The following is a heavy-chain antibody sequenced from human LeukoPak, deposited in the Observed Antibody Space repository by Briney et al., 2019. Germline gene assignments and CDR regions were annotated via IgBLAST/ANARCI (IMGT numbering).Heavy chain of an antibody. CDR2: ISYDGSNK. CDR3: ARDSSEQLVLVFDY. J-gene: IGHJ4*02. V-gene: IGHV3-30-3*01. Sequence: GGSLRLSCAASGFTFSSYAMHWVRQAPGKGLEWVAVISYDGSNKYYADSVKGRFTISRGNSKNTLYLQMNSLRAEDTAVYYCARDSSEQLVLVFDYWGQGTLVTVSS. D-gene: IGHD6-6*01. CDR1: GFTFSSYA.